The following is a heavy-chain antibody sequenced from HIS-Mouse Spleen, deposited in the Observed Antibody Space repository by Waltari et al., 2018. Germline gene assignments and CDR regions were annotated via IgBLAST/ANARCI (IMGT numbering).Heavy chain of an antibody. D-gene: IGHD6-13*01. Sequence: QLQLQESGPGLVKPPETLSLTCTVPGGSISSRCYYWGWIRQPPGKGLEWIGSIYYSGSTYYNPSLKSRVTISVDTSKNQFSLKLSSVTAADTAVYYCAREIPYSSSWYDWYFDLWGRGTLVTVSS. J-gene: IGHJ2*01. CDR3: AREIPYSSSWYDWYFDL. CDR2: IYYSGST. V-gene: IGHV4-39*07. CDR1: GGSISSRCYY.